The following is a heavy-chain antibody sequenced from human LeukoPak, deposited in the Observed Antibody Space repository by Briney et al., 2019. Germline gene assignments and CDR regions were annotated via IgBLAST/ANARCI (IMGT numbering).Heavy chain of an antibody. CDR3: TRRPAGLAGWYFDV. CDR2: IYPDDSDT. V-gene: IGHV5-51*01. CDR1: GYSFTGYW. J-gene: IGHJ2*01. Sequence: KPGESLKISCKGSGYSFTGYWIGWVRQMPGKGLEWMGIIYPDDSDTRYSPSFRGQVTISADKSISTAYLRWSSLKASDTAMYYCTRRPAGLAGWYFDVWGRGTLVTVSS. D-gene: IGHD7-27*01.